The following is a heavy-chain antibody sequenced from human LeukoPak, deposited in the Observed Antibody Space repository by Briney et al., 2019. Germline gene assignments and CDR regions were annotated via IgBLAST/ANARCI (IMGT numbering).Heavy chain of an antibody. J-gene: IGHJ6*03. V-gene: IGHV1-18*01. D-gene: IGHD3-22*01. CDR1: GYTFTSYG. Sequence: GASVKVSCKPSGYTFTSYGISWVRQAPGQGLEWMGWISAYNGNTNYAQKLQGRVTMTTDTSTSTAYMELRSLRSDDTAVYYCARETYYYDSSGYSPYYYYYMDVWGKGTTVTVSS. CDR2: ISAYNGNT. CDR3: ARETYYYDSSGYSPYYYYYMDV.